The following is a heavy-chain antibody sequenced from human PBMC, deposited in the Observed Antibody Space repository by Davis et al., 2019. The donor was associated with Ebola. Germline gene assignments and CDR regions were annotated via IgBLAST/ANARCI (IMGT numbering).Heavy chain of an antibody. Sequence: ASVTVSCKASGYTFTSYAMHWVRQAPGQRLEWMGWINAGNGNTKYSQKFQGRVTITRDTSASTAYMELSSLRSEDTAVYYCARDYYDSSGHDYWGQGTLVTVSS. CDR3: ARDYYDSSGHDY. CDR1: GYTFTSYA. V-gene: IGHV1-3*01. D-gene: IGHD3-22*01. J-gene: IGHJ4*02. CDR2: INAGNGNT.